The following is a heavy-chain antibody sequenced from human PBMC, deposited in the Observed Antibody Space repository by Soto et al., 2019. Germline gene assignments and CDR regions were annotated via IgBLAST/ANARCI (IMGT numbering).Heavy chain of an antibody. CDR2: ISPIFGTA. J-gene: IGHJ3*02. CDR1: GYTFSSYA. CDR3: ARTSAGVFDI. D-gene: IGHD3-10*01. Sequence: SVKVSCKASGYTFSSYAISWVRQAPGQGLEWMGGISPIFGTANYAQKFQGRGTITADESTSTAYMELSSLRSEDTAVYYCARTSAGVFDIWGQGKMVTVSS. V-gene: IGHV1-69*13.